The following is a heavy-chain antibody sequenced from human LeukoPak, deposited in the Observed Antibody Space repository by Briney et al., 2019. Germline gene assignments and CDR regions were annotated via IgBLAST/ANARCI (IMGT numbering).Heavy chain of an antibody. Sequence: GGSLRLSCAASGFTFTTYSMNWVRQAPGKGLEWVSSISSSSSYKYYADSVKGRFTISRDNAKNTLYLQMTSLRADDTAVYYCARDHFDFWSGYPYFDCLVQATLVTDS. V-gene: IGHV3-21*01. CDR1: GFTFTTYS. CDR3: ARDHFDFWSGYPYFDC. CDR2: ISSSSSYK. J-gene: IGHJ4*02. D-gene: IGHD3-3*01.